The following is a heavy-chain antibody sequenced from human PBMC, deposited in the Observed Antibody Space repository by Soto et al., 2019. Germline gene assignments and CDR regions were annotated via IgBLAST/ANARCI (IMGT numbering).Heavy chain of an antibody. CDR3: ARGPLSRLRFLEWYYMDV. V-gene: IGHV1-3*01. CDR2: INAGNGNT. Sequence: ASVKVSCKASGYTFTSYAMHWVRQAPGQRLEWMGWINAGNGNTKYSQKFQGRVTITRDTSASTAYMELSSLRSEDTAVYYCARGPLSRLRFLEWYYMDVWGKGTTVTFSS. CDR1: GYTFTSYA. J-gene: IGHJ6*03. D-gene: IGHD3-3*01.